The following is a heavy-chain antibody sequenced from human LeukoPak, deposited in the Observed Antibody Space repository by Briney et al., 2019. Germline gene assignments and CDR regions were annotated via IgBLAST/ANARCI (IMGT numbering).Heavy chain of an antibody. V-gene: IGHV1-18*01. Sequence: ASVKVSRKASGYTFTSYGISWVRQAPGQGLEWMGWISAYNGNTNYAQKLQGRVTMTTDTSTSTAYMELRSLRSDDTAVYYCARDPGSGWYGDFDYWGQGTLVTVSS. CDR3: ARDPGSGWYGDFDY. D-gene: IGHD6-19*01. CDR1: GYTFTSYG. CDR2: ISAYNGNT. J-gene: IGHJ4*02.